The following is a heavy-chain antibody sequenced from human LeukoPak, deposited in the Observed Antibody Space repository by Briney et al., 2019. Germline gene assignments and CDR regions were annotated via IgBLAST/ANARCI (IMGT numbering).Heavy chain of an antibody. V-gene: IGHV3-43*01. CDR1: GFTFNDYN. Sequence: GGSLRLSCAASGFTFNDYNIHWVRQAPGKGLEWVSLISWDGYTTHYADSVKGRFTISRDNSKNSLYLQMNRLRTEDTALYYCAKVNRAYSSSSSLNFDSWGQGTLVTVSS. CDR2: ISWDGYTT. D-gene: IGHD6-6*01. J-gene: IGHJ4*02. CDR3: AKVNRAYSSSSSLNFDS.